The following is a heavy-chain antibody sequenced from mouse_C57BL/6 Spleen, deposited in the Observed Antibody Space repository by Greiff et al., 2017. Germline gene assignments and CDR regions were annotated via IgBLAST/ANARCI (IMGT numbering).Heavy chain of an antibody. CDR1: GFNIKDYY. CDR2: IDPEDGET. V-gene: IGHV14-2*01. CDR3: ALAVVATDWYFDV. D-gene: IGHD1-1*01. J-gene: IGHJ1*03. Sequence: VQLQQSGAELVKPGASVKLSCTASGFNIKDYYMHWVKQRTEQGLEWIGRIDPEDGETKYAPKFQGKATITADPSSHTAYLQLSSLTSEVTAVYYCALAVVATDWYFDVWGTGTTVTVSA.